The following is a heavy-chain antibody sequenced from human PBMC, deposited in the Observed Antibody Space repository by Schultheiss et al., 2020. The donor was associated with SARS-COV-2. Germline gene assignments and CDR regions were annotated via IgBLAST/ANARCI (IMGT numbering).Heavy chain of an antibody. CDR1: GFTFDDYA. CDR2: ISGSGGST. V-gene: IGHV3-9*01. J-gene: IGHJ4*02. D-gene: IGHD6-13*01. Sequence: GGSLRISCAASGFTFDDYAMHWVRQAPGKGLEWVSGISGSGGSTYYPGSVQGRFTISRENAKNSLYLQMNSLRAEDTAVYYCAKDLTGSSSWYPVYFDYWGQGSLVTVSS. CDR3: AKDLTGSSSWYPVYFDY.